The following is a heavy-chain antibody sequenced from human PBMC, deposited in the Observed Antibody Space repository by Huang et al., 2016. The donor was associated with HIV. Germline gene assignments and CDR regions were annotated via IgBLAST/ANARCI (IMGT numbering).Heavy chain of an antibody. Sequence: QVQLVESGGGVVQPGRSLRISCAASVFTFSSYGMHWVRQAPGKGLEWVAVISYDDKTKCYADSGKGRFSISEDNSKTTVDLQLNSRGLEDTAVYYCAKGGSAAAVLDFWGQGTLVTVSS. D-gene: IGHD6-13*01. CDR2: ISYDDKTK. CDR3: AKGGSAAAVLDF. V-gene: IGHV3-30*18. J-gene: IGHJ4*02. CDR1: VFTFSSYG.